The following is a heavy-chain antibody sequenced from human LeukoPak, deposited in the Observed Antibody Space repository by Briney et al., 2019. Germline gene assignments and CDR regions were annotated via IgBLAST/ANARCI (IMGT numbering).Heavy chain of an antibody. CDR1: GGSISSSSYY. D-gene: IGHD3-10*01. Sequence: SETLSLTCTVSGGSISSSSYYWGWIRQPPGKGLEWIGSIYYSGSTYYNPSLKSRVTISVDTSKSQFSLKLSSVTAADPAVYYCARDGDGLSQHFDYWGQGTLVTVSS. CDR2: IYYSGST. V-gene: IGHV4-39*07. CDR3: ARDGDGLSQHFDY. J-gene: IGHJ4*02.